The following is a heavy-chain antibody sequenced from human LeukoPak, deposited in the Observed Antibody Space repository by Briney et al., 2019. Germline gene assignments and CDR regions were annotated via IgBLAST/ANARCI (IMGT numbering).Heavy chain of an antibody. J-gene: IGHJ6*02. CDR1: GYTFTSYG. CDR2: ISAYNGNT. Sequence: ASVKVSCKASGYTFTSYGISWVRQAPGQGLEWMGWISAYNGNTNYAQKLQGRVTMTTDTSTSTAYMELRSLRSDDTAVYYCASLSTGGLWIGEPSWSGMDVWGQGTTVTVSS. D-gene: IGHD3-10*01. V-gene: IGHV1-18*01. CDR3: ASLSTGGLWIGEPSWSGMDV.